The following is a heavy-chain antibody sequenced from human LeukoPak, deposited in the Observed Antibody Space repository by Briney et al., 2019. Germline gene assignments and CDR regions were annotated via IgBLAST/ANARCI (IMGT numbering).Heavy chain of an antibody. V-gene: IGHV4-59*01. CDR1: GGSISSYY. J-gene: IGHJ3*02. D-gene: IGHD6-19*01. Sequence: SETLSLTCTVSGGSISSYYWSWIRQPPGKGLEWIGYIYYSGNTNYNPSLKSRVTMSVDTSKNQFSLKLSSVTAADTAVYYCASSAWCAFDIWGQGTMVTVSS. CDR3: ASSAWCAFDI. CDR2: IYYSGNT.